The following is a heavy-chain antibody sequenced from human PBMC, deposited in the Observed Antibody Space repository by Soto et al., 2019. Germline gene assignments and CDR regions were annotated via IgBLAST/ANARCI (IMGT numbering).Heavy chain of an antibody. CDR2: IYYLGIT. CDR3: ARDGYDGSGSPCTAY. J-gene: IGHJ4*02. D-gene: IGHD3-10*01. CDR1: GGSISEYF. Sequence: SEPLSLTCSVSGGSISEYFWSWIRQSPGEGLEWIGYIYYLGITDYNPSLKSRVTISVDTSKRKFSLRLTSVTAADRAVYYCARDGYDGSGSPCTAYWGAGTQVTAS. V-gene: IGHV4-59*01.